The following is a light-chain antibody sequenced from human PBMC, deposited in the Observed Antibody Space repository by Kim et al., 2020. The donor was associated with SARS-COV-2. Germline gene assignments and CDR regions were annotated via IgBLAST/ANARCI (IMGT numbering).Light chain of an antibody. CDR1: SSDIGGYDY. CDR2: DVT. Sequence: GQSITISCAGASSDIGGYDYVSWYQQYPGKVPKLMIYDVTKRPSGVSSRFSGSKSGNTASLTISGLQAQDEADYYCTSYTISSTWVFGGGTQLTVL. J-gene: IGLJ3*02. V-gene: IGLV2-14*04. CDR3: TSYTISSTWV.